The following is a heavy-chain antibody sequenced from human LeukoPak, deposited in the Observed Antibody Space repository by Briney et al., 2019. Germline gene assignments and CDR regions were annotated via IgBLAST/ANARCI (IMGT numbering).Heavy chain of an antibody. CDR3: ARGPVLQVDS. J-gene: IGHJ4*02. Sequence: SETLSLTCTVYGGSFGGYYWSWIRQPPGKGLEFIGEINHSGTTNYNPTLKSRVTISVYTSKNQSSMKMSSVTAADTAVYFCARGPVLQVDSWGEGTLVTASS. D-gene: IGHD4-11*01. CDR2: INHSGTT. V-gene: IGHV4-34*01. CDR1: GGSFGGYY.